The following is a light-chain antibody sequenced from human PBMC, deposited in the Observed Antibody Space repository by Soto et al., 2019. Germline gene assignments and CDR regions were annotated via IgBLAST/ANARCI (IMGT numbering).Light chain of an antibody. J-gene: IGKJ1*01. Sequence: EIVLTQSPGTLSLSPGERATLSCRASQSVSSSYLAWYQQKPGQAPRLLIYGASSRATGIPDRFSGSGSGTDFTLTISRLEPEDFAVDYCQQYGSAETFGQGTKVESK. V-gene: IGKV3-20*01. CDR2: GAS. CDR3: QQYGSAET. CDR1: QSVSSSY.